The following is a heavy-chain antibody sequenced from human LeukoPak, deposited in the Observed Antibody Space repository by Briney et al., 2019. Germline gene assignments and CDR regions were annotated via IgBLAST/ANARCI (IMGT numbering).Heavy chain of an antibody. Sequence: GGSLRLSCAASGFSFSSYSMNWVRQAPGRGLEWISYISSGSRTIFYADSVKGRFTISRDNAKNSIYLLMYSLRADDTAVYYCAREYITGDRYFDYWGQGTLITVSS. CDR3: AREYITGDRYFDY. CDR1: GFSFSSYS. D-gene: IGHD7-27*01. J-gene: IGHJ4*02. CDR2: ISSGSRTI. V-gene: IGHV3-48*01.